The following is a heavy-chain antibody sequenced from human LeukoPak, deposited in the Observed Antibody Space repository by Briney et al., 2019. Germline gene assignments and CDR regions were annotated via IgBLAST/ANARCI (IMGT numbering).Heavy chain of an antibody. CDR3: ARRVTTRLPFRY. CDR2: IYHSGST. D-gene: IGHD4-17*01. J-gene: IGHJ4*02. Sequence: SGTLSLTCAVSGGSISSSNWWSWVRQPPGKGLEWIGEIYHSGSTNYNPSLKSRVTISVDTSKKQFSLKLTSVTAADTAVYYCARRVTTRLPFRYWGQGTLVTVSS. V-gene: IGHV4-4*02. CDR1: GGSISSSNW.